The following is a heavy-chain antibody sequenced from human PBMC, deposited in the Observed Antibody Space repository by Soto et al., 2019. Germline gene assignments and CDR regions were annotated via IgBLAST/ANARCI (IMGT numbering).Heavy chain of an antibody. D-gene: IGHD3-22*01. V-gene: IGHV3-23*01. CDR3: AKEMGDYYDSSGSWFDP. CDR1: GFTFSSYV. CDR2: ISGSGGNT. J-gene: IGHJ5*02. Sequence: GSLRLPCSASGFTFSSYVMSWVRQAAGKGLEWVSAISGSGGNTYYADSVKGRFTISRDNSKNTLFLQMNSLRAEDTALYFCAKEMGDYYDSSGSWFDPWGQGTLVTVYS.